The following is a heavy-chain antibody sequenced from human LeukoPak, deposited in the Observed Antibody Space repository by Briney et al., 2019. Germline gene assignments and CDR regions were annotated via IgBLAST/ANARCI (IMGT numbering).Heavy chain of an antibody. J-gene: IGHJ3*02. Sequence: ASVKVSCKASGYDFTGYYVHWVRQAPGHGFEWMGWVNPRNGGTHYAQNFQGRVTITGDTSITTAYMELGSLTSDDTAVYYCARGGYGDPDAFDIWGQGTMVTVSS. CDR1: GYDFTGYY. V-gene: IGHV1-2*02. D-gene: IGHD4-17*01. CDR3: ARGGYGDPDAFDI. CDR2: VNPRNGGT.